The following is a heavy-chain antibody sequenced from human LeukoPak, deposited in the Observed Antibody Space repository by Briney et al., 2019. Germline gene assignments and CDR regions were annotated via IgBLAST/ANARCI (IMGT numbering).Heavy chain of an antibody. CDR1: GFTFSSYA. CDR2: ISYDGSNK. J-gene: IGHJ4*02. Sequence: GGSLRLSCAASGFTFSSYAMHWVRQAPGKGLEWVAVISYDGSNKYYADSVKGRFTISRDNSKNTLYLQMNSLRAEDTAVYYCARDGYSSGWYVGYYFDYWGQGTLVTVSS. D-gene: IGHD6-19*01. V-gene: IGHV3-30-3*01. CDR3: ARDGYSSGWYVGYYFDY.